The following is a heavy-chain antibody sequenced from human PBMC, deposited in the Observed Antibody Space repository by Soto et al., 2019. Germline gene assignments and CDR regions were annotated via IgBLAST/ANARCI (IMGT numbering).Heavy chain of an antibody. CDR1: GLTVSSTY. Sequence: GGSLGLSCAASGLTVSSTYMSWFRQAPGKGLDWVSVIYSDGSTYFAESVKGRFTISRDISKNTLYLQMNSLRAEDTAVYYCARAFTISDYYMDVWGKGTTVTVSS. J-gene: IGHJ6*03. CDR3: ARAFTISDYYMDV. D-gene: IGHD3-3*01. V-gene: IGHV3-66*01. CDR2: IYSDGST.